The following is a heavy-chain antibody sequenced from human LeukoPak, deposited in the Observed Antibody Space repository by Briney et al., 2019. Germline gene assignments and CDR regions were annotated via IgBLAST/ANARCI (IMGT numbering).Heavy chain of an antibody. CDR3: ARVTAAAGTGSFDY. CDR2: IIPIFGTA. CDR1: GGTFISYA. J-gene: IGHJ4*02. V-gene: IGHV1-69*13. D-gene: IGHD6-13*01. Sequence: GASVTVSFKASGGTFISYAISWVRQAPGQGLEWMGGIIPIFGTANYAQKFQGRVTITADESTSTAYMELSSLRSEDTAVYYCARVTAAAGTGSFDYWGQGTLVTVSS.